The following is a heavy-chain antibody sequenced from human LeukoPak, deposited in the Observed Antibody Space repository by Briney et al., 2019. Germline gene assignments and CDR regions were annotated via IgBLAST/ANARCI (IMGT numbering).Heavy chain of an antibody. V-gene: IGHV1-3*01. CDR3: ARKGYYSSGSHHFDH. J-gene: IGHJ4*02. CDR1: GYTFTTFP. Sequence: ASVKVSCKASGYTFTTFPIHWVRQAPGQGLEWMGWLNPGNGDTASSQQFQGRVTMTRDTSATTAYMEVSSLTSEDTAVYYCARKGYYSSGSHHFDHWGQGTLVTVSS. D-gene: IGHD3-10*01. CDR2: LNPGNGDT.